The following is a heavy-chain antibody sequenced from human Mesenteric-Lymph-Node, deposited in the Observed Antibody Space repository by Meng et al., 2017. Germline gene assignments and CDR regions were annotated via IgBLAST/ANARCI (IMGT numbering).Heavy chain of an antibody. CDR3: ARDRGYSYGQHIDY. CDR2: ISSSSSYI. D-gene: IGHD5-18*01. Sequence: GESLKISCAASGFTFSSYSMNWVRQAPGKGLEWVSSISSSSSYIYYADSVKGRFTISRDNSKNTLYLQMNSLRAEDTAVYYCARDRGYSYGQHIDYWGQGTLVTVSS. V-gene: IGHV3-21*01. J-gene: IGHJ4*02. CDR1: GFTFSSYS.